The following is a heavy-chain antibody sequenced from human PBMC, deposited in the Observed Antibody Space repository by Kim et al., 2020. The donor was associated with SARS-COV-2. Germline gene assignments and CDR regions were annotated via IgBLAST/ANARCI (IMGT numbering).Heavy chain of an antibody. Sequence: GGSLRLSCTASGFTFSSYAMSWVRQAPGKGLEWVSVIYSGGSSTYYADSVKGRFTISRDNSKNTLYLQMNSLRAEDTAVYYCAKVDCAGDCYPHYFDFWGQGTLVTVSS. CDR2: IYSGGSST. V-gene: IGHV3-23*03. CDR1: GFTFSSYA. D-gene: IGHD2-21*02. J-gene: IGHJ4*02. CDR3: AKVDCAGDCYPHYFDF.